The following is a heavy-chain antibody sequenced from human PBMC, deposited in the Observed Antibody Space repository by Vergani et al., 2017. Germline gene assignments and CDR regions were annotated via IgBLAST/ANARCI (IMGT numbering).Heavy chain of an antibody. CDR3: ARVVTGGVIAVAGGGWFDP. Sequence: QLQLQESGPGLVKPSETLSLTCTVSGGSISSSSYYWGWIRQPPGKGLEWIGSIYYSGSTYYNPSLKSRVTISVDTSKNQFSLKLSSVTAADTAVYYCARVVTGGVIAVAGGGWFDPWGQGTLVTVSS. D-gene: IGHD6-19*01. CDR1: GGSISSSSYY. V-gene: IGHV4-39*01. CDR2: IYYSGST. J-gene: IGHJ5*02.